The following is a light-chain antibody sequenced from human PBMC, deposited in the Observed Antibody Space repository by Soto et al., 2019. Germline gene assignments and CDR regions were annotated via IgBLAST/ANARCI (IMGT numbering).Light chain of an antibody. J-gene: IGKJ1*01. CDR3: QQYHISPRT. CDR2: GAS. V-gene: IGKV3-20*01. Sequence: EVVLTQSPDTLSLSPEERATLSCRASQSVSSGHLAWYQHTPGQAPRLLIYGASNRAAGISDRFSGSGSGTDFTLTIIRLESEDFAVYYCQQYHISPRTCGQGTKVDIK. CDR1: QSVSSGH.